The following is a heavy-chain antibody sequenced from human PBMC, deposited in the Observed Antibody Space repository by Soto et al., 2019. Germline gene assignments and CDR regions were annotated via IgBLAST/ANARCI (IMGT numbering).Heavy chain of an antibody. D-gene: IGHD2-8*02. CDR3: ARAKITGLFDY. J-gene: IGHJ4*02. V-gene: IGHV4-30-2*01. CDR1: GGSISRGGYS. Sequence: PQTPSLTCAGSGGSISRGGYSWRWIRQPPGKGLEWIGYMYHSGSTYYNPSLKSRVTISIDTSKNQFSLKLTSVTAADKAVYYCARAKITGLFDYWGQGTLVTVYS. CDR2: MYHSGST.